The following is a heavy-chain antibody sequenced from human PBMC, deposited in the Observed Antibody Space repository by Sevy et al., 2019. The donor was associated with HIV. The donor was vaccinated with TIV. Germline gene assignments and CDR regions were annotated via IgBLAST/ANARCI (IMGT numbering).Heavy chain of an antibody. V-gene: IGHV3-48*01. CDR1: GFSFIDYS. CDR2: ISSSSSTI. CDR3: GREGDSAINWNDGVPDY. D-gene: IGHD1-20*01. J-gene: IGHJ4*02. Sequence: GGSLRLSCAASGFSFIDYSMNWVRQAPGKGLEWISYISSSSSTIYFADSVKGRFTISRDNAKNSLYLQMNSLRAEDTAIYYCGREGDSAINWNDGVPDYWGQGTLVTVSS.